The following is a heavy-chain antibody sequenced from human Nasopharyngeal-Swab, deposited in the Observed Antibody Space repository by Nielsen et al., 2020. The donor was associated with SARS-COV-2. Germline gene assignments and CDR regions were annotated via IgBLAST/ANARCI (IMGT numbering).Heavy chain of an antibody. CDR1: GFTFSSYG. D-gene: IGHD1-26*01. CDR3: AKDGSYWFDY. Sequence: GGSLRLSCAASGFTFSSYGMHWVRQAPGKGLEWVAVISYDGSNKYYADSVKGRFTISRDNSKNTLYLQMNSLRAEDTAVYYCAKDGSYWFDYWGRGTLVTVSS. CDR2: ISYDGSNK. V-gene: IGHV3-30*18. J-gene: IGHJ4*02.